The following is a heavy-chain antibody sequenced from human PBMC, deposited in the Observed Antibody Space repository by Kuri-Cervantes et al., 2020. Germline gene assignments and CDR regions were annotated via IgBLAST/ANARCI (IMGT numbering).Heavy chain of an antibody. Sequence: GGSLRLSCAASGFTFSHFSMHWVRQPPGRGLEWVASIYFDGSNSYHAESAKDRFTISRDNAKNSLYLQMNSLRAEDTALYYCAKGPKEYYYGSGSYLPLYYFDYWGQGTLVTVSS. V-gene: IGHV3-30-3*01. CDR1: GFTFSHFS. CDR3: AKGPKEYYYGSGSYLPLYYFDY. D-gene: IGHD3-10*01. CDR2: IYFDGSNS. J-gene: IGHJ4*02.